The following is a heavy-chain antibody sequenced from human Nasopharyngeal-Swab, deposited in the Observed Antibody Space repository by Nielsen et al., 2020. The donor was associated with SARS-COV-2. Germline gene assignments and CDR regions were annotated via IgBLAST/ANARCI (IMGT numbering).Heavy chain of an antibody. J-gene: IGHJ6*02. Sequence: ETLSLTCAVYGGSFSGYYWSWIRQPPGKGLEWIGEINHSGSTNYNPSLKSRVTISVDTSKNQFSLKLSSVTAADTAVYYCARTSSGSSYYYYYGMDVWGQGTTVTVSS. CDR3: ARTSSGSSYYYYYGMDV. V-gene: IGHV4-34*01. CDR2: INHSGST. D-gene: IGHD3-10*01. CDR1: GGSFSGYY.